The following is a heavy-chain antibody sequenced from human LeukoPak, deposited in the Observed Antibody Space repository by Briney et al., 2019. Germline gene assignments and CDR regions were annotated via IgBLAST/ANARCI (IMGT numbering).Heavy chain of an antibody. D-gene: IGHD3-3*01. CDR1: GGSISSSSYD. Sequence: PSETLSLTCTVSGGSISSSSYDSGWIRQPPGKGLEWIGSIYYSGSTYYNPSLKSRVTISVDTSKNQFSLKLSSVTAADTAVYYCARGYDLWSGYLDYWGQGTLVTVSS. J-gene: IGHJ4*02. CDR3: ARGYDLWSGYLDY. CDR2: IYYSGST. V-gene: IGHV4-39*01.